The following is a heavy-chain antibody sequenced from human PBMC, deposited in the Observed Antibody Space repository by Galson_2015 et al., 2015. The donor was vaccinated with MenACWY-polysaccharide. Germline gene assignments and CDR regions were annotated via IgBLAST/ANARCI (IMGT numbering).Heavy chain of an antibody. V-gene: IGHV3-48*02. J-gene: IGHJ4*02. CDR2: ISSGGTI. D-gene: IGHD1-26*01. CDR3: ARVLKGLVGATPDY. CDR1: GFTFSSYS. Sequence: SLRLSCAASGFTFSSYSMNWVRQAPGKGLEWVSYISSGGTIYYADSVKGRFTISRDNAENSLYLQMNSLRDDDTAVYYCARVLKGLVGATPDYWGQGTLVTVSS.